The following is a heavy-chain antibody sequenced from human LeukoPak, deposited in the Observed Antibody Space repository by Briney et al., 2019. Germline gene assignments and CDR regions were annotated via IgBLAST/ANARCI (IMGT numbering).Heavy chain of an antibody. J-gene: IGHJ4*02. CDR1: GFTFSSYW. D-gene: IGHD6-13*01. Sequence: GGSLRLSCAASGFTFSSYWMSWVRQAPGKGLEWVSAISGSGGSTYYADSVKGRFTISRDNSKNTLYLQMNSLRAEDTAVYYCAKDVSSWYGYFDYWGQGTLVTVSS. CDR2: ISGSGGST. CDR3: AKDVSSWYGYFDY. V-gene: IGHV3-23*01.